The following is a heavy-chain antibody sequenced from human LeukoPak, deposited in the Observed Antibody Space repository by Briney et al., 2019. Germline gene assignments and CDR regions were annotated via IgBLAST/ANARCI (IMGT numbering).Heavy chain of an antibody. D-gene: IGHD3-22*01. Sequence: SETLSLTCTVSGGSISSGDYYWSWIRQPPGKGLEWVGYIYYSGSTYYNPSLKSRVTISVDTSKNQFSLKLSSVTAADTAVYYCARLIRVNAFDIWGQGTMVTVSS. CDR1: GGSISSGDYY. V-gene: IGHV4-30-4*08. CDR3: ARLIRVNAFDI. J-gene: IGHJ3*02. CDR2: IYYSGST.